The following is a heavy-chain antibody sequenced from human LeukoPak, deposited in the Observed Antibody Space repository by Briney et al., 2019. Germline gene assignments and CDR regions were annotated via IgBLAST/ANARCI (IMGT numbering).Heavy chain of an antibody. CDR3: AKDLSPTVTTCDY. V-gene: IGHV3-23*01. CDR1: GFTFSSYA. J-gene: IGHJ4*02. D-gene: IGHD4-17*01. Sequence: PGGSLRLSCAASGFTFSSYAMSWVRQAPGKGLEWVSAISGSGGSTYYADSVKGRFTISRDNSKNMLYLQMNNLRAEDTAVYYCAKDLSPTVTTCDYWGQGTLVSVSS. CDR2: ISGSGGST.